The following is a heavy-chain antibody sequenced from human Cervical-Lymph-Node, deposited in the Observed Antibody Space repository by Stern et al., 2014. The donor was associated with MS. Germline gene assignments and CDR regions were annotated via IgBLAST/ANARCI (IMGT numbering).Heavy chain of an antibody. CDR1: GYIFTDYA. D-gene: IGHD1-1*01. CDR3: ARDLLERLYGMDV. Sequence: VHLVESGSELKKPGASVKVSCKASGYIFTDYAMNWVRQAPGQGLEWMGWINTNTGNPTYAQGFTGRFVFSSDTSVSTAYLQISSLKAEDTAVYYCARDLLERLYGMDVWGLGTTVTVAS. J-gene: IGHJ6*02. V-gene: IGHV7-4-1*02. CDR2: INTNTGNP.